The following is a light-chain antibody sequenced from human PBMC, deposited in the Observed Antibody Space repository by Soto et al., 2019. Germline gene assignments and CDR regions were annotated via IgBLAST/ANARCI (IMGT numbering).Light chain of an antibody. CDR1: SSDVGGYNY. Sequence: CVLTQPPSASGSPGQSVTISCTGTSSDVGGYNYVSWYQQHPGKAPKLMIYEVNKRPSGVPDRFSGSKSDNTASLTVSGLQAADEAYYYCSSYAGSNYVIFGGGTKLTVL. J-gene: IGLJ2*01. V-gene: IGLV2-8*01. CDR2: EVN. CDR3: SSYAGSNYVI.